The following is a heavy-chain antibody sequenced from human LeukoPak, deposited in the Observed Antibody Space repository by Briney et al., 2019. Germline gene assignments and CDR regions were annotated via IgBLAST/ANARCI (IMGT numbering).Heavy chain of an antibody. V-gene: IGHV4-59*01. Sequence: SETLSPTCTVSGGSISSYYWSWIRQPPGKGLEWIGYIYYSGSTNYNPSLKSRVTISVDTSKNQFSLKLRSVTAADTAVYYCARTPLTPRYAFDIWGQGTMVTVSS. J-gene: IGHJ3*02. CDR2: IYYSGST. CDR3: ARTPLTPRYAFDI. D-gene: IGHD2-15*01. CDR1: GGSISSYY.